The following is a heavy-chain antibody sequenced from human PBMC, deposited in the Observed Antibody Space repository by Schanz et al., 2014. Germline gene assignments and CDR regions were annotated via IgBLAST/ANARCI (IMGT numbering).Heavy chain of an antibody. D-gene: IGHD4-4*01. J-gene: IGHJ6*02. CDR1: GFTMITYA. V-gene: IGHV3-30*04. Sequence: QVQLVESGGGVVQPGRSLRLSCAASGFTMITYAMHWVRQAPGKGLEWVAVISYGGSDKYYTDSVKGHFTISRDDAKNSLYLQMNSLRAEDTALYYCAKDRQTTVNRVGYYYGMDVWGQGTTVTVSS. CDR3: AKDRQTTVNRVGYYYGMDV. CDR2: ISYGGSDK.